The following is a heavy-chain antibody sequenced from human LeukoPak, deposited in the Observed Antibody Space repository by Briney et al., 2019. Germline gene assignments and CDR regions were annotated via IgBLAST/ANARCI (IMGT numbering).Heavy chain of an antibody. CDR1: GGSISSYY. D-gene: IGHD1-20*01. Sequence: SETLSLTCTVSGGSISSYYWSWIRQPAGKGLEWIGRIYTSGSTNYNPSLKSRVTMSVDTSKNQFSLKLSSVTAADTAVYYCAKDPVENNWNYVDSWGQGTLVTVSS. J-gene: IGHJ4*02. V-gene: IGHV4-4*07. CDR2: IYTSGST. CDR3: AKDPVENNWNYVDS.